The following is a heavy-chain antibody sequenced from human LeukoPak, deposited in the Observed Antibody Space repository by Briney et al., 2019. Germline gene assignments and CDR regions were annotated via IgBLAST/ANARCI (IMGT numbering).Heavy chain of an antibody. V-gene: IGHV4-39*01. J-gene: IGHJ6*03. D-gene: IGHD3-10*01. CDR1: GDSISSSSYY. CDR2: IYYSGST. Sequence: SETLSLTCTVSGDSISSSSYYWGWIRQPPGKGLEWIGNIYYSGSTYYNSSLRSRLTISVDTSKNQFSLKLSSVTAADTAVYYCASVRRGFGDLSKYYSYYYMDVWGKGTTVTISS. CDR3: ASVRRGFGDLSKYYSYYYMDV.